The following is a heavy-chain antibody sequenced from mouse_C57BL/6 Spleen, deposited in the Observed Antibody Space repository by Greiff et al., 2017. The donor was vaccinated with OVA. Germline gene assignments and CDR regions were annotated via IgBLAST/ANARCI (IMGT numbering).Heavy chain of an antibody. CDR3: ARNREVYRKNAMDY. V-gene: IGHV2-2*01. CDR1: GFSLTSYG. J-gene: IGHJ4*01. Sequence: QVQLKESGPGLVQPSQSLSIPCTVSGFSLTSYGVHWVRQSPGKGLEWLGVIWSGGSTDYNAAFISRLSISKDNSKSQVFFKMNSLQADDTAIYYCARNREVYRKNAMDYWGQGTAVTVSS. CDR2: IWSGGST. D-gene: IGHD2-14*01.